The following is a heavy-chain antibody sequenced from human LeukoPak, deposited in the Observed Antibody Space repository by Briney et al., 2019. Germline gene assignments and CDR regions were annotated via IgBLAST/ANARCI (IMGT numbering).Heavy chain of an antibody. D-gene: IGHD1-7*01. CDR3: ARGRLELRTGWPAFDI. CDR1: GFTFSSYA. Sequence: PGRSLRLSCAASGFTFSSYAMHWVRQAPGKGLEWVAVISYDGSNKYYADPVKGRFTISRDNSKNTLYLQMNSLRAEDTAVYYCARGRLELRTGWPAFDIWGQGTMVTVSS. CDR2: ISYDGSNK. J-gene: IGHJ3*02. V-gene: IGHV3-30*04.